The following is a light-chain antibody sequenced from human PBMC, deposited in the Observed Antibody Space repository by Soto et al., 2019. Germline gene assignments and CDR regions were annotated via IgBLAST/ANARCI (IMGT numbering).Light chain of an antibody. J-gene: IGKJ4*01. Sequence: EIVLTQSPGTLSLSPGERATLSCRASQSVSSSYLAWYQQKPGQAPRLLMYGASSRATGIPDRFSGSGSGTDFTLTISRLEPEDFAVYYCQQYGRSFTFGGGTKVEIK. CDR1: QSVSSSY. CDR2: GAS. CDR3: QQYGRSFT. V-gene: IGKV3-20*01.